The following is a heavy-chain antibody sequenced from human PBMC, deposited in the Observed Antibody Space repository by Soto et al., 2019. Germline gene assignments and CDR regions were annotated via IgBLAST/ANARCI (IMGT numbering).Heavy chain of an antibody. CDR1: GFTVSTNY. D-gene: IGHD2-2*01. Sequence: AGGSLRLSCVASGFTVSTNYMSWVRQAPGKGLEWVSVIYRGGTTYYADSVKGRFTISRDNSKNTLYLQMNSLRAEDTAIYYCAREGQLLVFDYWGQGTLVTVSS. V-gene: IGHV3-53*01. J-gene: IGHJ4*02. CDR3: AREGQLLVFDY. CDR2: IYRGGTT.